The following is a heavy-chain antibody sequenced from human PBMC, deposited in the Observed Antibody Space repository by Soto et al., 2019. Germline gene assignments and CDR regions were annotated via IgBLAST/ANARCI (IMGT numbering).Heavy chain of an antibody. J-gene: IGHJ4*02. CDR1: GGSLSTNP. CDR3: ARRDSGGFYRFFDS. V-gene: IGHV1-69*06. CDR2: TGSGTGPG. D-gene: IGHD2-15*01. Sequence: QVQLVQSGTEVKKPGSSVKVSCKASGGSLSTNPISWVRQAPGQGLEWMGGTGSGTGPGNHAQKFQGRLTVTANKSTSTVYMELANLASEDTAVYYCARRDSGGFYRFFDSWGQGTLVTVSS.